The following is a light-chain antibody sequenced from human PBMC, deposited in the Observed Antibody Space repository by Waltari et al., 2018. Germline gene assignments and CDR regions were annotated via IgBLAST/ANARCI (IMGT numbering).Light chain of an antibody. CDR1: QSVLYSSNNKNY. V-gene: IGKV4-1*01. J-gene: IGKJ2*01. Sequence: DIVMTQSPDSLAVSLGERATINCKSSQSVLYSSNNKNYLAWYQQKPGQPPKLLISWASTRESGVRGRFSGSGSGTDFTLTISSLQAEDVAVYFCLQYYTSPQTFGQGTRLEI. CDR2: WAS. CDR3: LQYYTSPQT.